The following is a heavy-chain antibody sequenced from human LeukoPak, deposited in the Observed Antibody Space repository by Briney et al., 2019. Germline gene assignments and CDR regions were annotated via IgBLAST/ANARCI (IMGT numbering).Heavy chain of an antibody. CDR3: TTPGSVYDYYNYYYGMDV. J-gene: IGHJ6*02. CDR2: IKSKTDGGTT. V-gene: IGHV3-15*01. CDR1: GFXLSNAW. Sequence: GGSLRLSCAASGFXLSNAWMSWVRQAPGKGLEWVGRIKSKTDGGTTDYAGPVKGRFTISRDDPKKTLFLQMNSLKTEDTAVYYCTTPGSVYDYYNYYYGMDVWGQGTTVTVSS. D-gene: IGHD5/OR15-5a*01.